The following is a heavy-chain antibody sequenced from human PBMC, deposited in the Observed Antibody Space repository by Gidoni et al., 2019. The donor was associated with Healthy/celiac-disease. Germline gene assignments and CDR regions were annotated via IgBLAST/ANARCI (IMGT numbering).Heavy chain of an antibody. J-gene: IGHJ3*02. D-gene: IGHD2-21*02. CDR3: AAPACGGDCPDAFDI. CDR1: GYSFTSYW. CDR2: IDPSDSYT. V-gene: IGHV5-10-1*03. Sequence: EVQLVQSGAEVKKPGESLRISCKGSGYSFTSYWISWVRQMPGKGLEWMGRIDPSDSYTNYSPSFQGHVTISADKSISTAYLQWSSLKASDTAMYYCAAPACGGDCPDAFDIWGQGTMVTVSS.